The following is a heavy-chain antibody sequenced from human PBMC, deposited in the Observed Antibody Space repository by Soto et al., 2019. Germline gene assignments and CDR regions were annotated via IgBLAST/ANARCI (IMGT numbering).Heavy chain of an antibody. CDR2: IYYSGST. CDR3: ARDRDGQGQESIFDP. D-gene: IGHD3-10*01. CDR1: GGSISSGDYY. Sequence: PSETLSLTCTVSGGSISSGDYYWSWIRQPPGKGLEWIGYIYYSGSTYYNPSLKSRVTISVDTSKNQFSLKLSSVTAADTAVYYCARDRDGQGQESIFDPWGQGTLVTVSS. V-gene: IGHV4-30-4*01. J-gene: IGHJ5*02.